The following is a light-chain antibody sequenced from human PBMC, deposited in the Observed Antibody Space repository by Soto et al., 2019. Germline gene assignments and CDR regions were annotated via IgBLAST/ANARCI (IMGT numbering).Light chain of an antibody. V-gene: IGKV1-12*01. CDR3: QQANSFPYT. CDR1: QGISNW. Sequence: DIQMTQSPSSVSASVGDRVTITCRASQGISNWLAWYQQKAGKAPNLLIYATSTLQSVVPSRFRGSGSGTEFTLTISSLQPEDVATYYCQQANSFPYTFGQGTKLEIK. J-gene: IGKJ2*01. CDR2: ATS.